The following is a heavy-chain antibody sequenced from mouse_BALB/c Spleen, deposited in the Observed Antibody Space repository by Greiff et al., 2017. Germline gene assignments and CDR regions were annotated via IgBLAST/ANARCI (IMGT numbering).Heavy chain of an antibody. J-gene: IGHJ2*01. V-gene: IGHV1-9*01. Sequence: QVQLQQSGAELMKPGASVKISCKATGYTFSSYWIEWVKQRPGHGLEWIGEILPGSGSTNYNEKFKGKATFTADTSSNTAYMQLSSLTSEDSAVYYCARKGYHYFDYGGQGTTLTVSS. CDR2: ILPGSGST. CDR3: ARKGYHYFDY. D-gene: IGHD2-2*01. CDR1: GYTFSSYW.